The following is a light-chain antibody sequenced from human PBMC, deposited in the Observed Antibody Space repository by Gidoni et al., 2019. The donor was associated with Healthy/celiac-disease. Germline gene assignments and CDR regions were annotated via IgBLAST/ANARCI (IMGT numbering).Light chain of an antibody. Sequence: PGPLSLSPGEGATLSCRARQSVSSSYLAWYQQKPGQAPRLLIYGASSRATGIQDRFSGSGSGTDFTLTISRLEPEDFAVYYCQQYGSSPLFGEGTKVEIK. CDR3: QQYGSSPL. CDR2: GAS. CDR1: QSVSSSY. J-gene: IGKJ4*01. V-gene: IGKV3-20*01.